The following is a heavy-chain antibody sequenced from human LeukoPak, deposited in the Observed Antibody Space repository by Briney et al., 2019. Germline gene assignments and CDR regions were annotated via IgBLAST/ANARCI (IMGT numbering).Heavy chain of an antibody. Sequence: GGSLRLSCAASGFTVSSNYMSWVRQAPGEGPEWVSVIYSGGSTYYADSVKGRFTLSRDNSKNTLYLQMNSLRAEDTAVYYCARDRYVRYGGQGPVVTVS. D-gene: IGHD3-10*02. CDR1: GFTVSSNY. CDR2: IYSGGST. CDR3: ARDRYVRY. V-gene: IGHV3-53*01. J-gene: IGHJ1*01.